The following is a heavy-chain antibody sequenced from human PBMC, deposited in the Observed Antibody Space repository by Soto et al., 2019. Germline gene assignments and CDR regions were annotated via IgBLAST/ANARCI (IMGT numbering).Heavy chain of an antibody. J-gene: IGHJ5*02. D-gene: IGHD6-6*01. CDR1: GYTFTSYG. CDR2: ISAYNGNT. Sequence: GASVKVSCKASGYTFTSYGISWVRQAPGQGLEWMGWISAYNGNTNYAQKLQGRVTMTTDTSTSTAYMELRSLRSDDTAVYYWARDSPYSSSSYRWFDPWGQGTLVTVSS. V-gene: IGHV1-18*01. CDR3: ARDSPYSSSSYRWFDP.